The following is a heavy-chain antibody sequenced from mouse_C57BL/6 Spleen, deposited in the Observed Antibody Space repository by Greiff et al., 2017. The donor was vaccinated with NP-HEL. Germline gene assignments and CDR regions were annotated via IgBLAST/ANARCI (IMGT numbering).Heavy chain of an antibody. Sequence: EVQLQQSGPELVKPGASVKMSCKASGYTFTDYNMHWVKQSHGKSLEWIGYINPNNGGTSYNQKFKGKATLTVNKSSSTAYMELRSLTSEDSAVYYCARSFYDGYFRGDYWGQGTTLTVSS. V-gene: IGHV1-22*01. CDR1: GYTFTDYN. D-gene: IGHD2-3*01. CDR2: INPNNGGT. J-gene: IGHJ2*01. CDR3: ARSFYDGYFRGDY.